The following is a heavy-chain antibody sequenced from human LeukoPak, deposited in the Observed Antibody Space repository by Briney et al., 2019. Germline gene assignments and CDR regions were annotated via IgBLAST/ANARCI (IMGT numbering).Heavy chain of an antibody. J-gene: IGHJ4*02. CDR3: ARISTGLPFDY. CDR1: GFTFSSYA. CDR2: ISYDGSNK. Sequence: GGSLRLSCAASGFTFSSYAMHWVRQAPGKGLEWVAVISYDGSNKYYADSVKGRFTISRDNSKNTLYPQMNSLRAEDTAVYYCARISTGLPFDYWGQGTLVTVSS. V-gene: IGHV3-30*04. D-gene: IGHD4-17*01.